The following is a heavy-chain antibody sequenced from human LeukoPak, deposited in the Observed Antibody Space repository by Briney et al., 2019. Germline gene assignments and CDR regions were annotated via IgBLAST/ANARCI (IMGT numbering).Heavy chain of an antibody. V-gene: IGHV3-9*01. CDR2: ISWNSGSI. Sequence: GGSLRLSCAASGFTFDDYAMHWVRQAPGKGLEWVSGISWNSGSIGYADSVKGRFTISRDNAKNSLYLQMNSLRAEDTALYYCAKQRDSSGYHWFDPWGQGTLVTVSS. CDR3: AKQRDSSGYHWFDP. J-gene: IGHJ5*02. D-gene: IGHD3-22*01. CDR1: GFTFDDYA.